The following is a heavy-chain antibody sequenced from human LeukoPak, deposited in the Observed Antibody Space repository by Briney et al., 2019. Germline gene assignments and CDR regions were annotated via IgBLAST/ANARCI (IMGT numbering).Heavy chain of an antibody. Sequence: GGSLRLSCAASGFTFSSYAMSWVRQAPGKGLEWVSGISTSGGTTSYADSVKGRFTISRDNPRNTLYMQMNSLRAEDTAVYYCARDSGYEFDFWGQGTPVTVSS. CDR1: GFTFSSYA. V-gene: IGHV3-23*01. CDR3: ARDSGYEFDF. D-gene: IGHD5-12*01. CDR2: ISTSGGTT. J-gene: IGHJ4*02.